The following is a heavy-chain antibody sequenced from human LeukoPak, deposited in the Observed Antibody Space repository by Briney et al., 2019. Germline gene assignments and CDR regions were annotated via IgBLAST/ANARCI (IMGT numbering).Heavy chain of an antibody. V-gene: IGHV1-46*01. CDR1: GYTFTSYY. CDR2: INPSGGST. J-gene: IGHJ4*02. CDR3: ARDYPLWDGDPGVFDY. Sequence: ASVKVSCKASGYTFTSYYMHWVRQAPGQGLEWMGIINPSGGSTSYAQKSQGRVTMTRDTSTSTVYMELSSLRSEDTAVYYCARDYPLWDGDPGVFDYWGQGTLVTVSS. D-gene: IGHD4-17*01.